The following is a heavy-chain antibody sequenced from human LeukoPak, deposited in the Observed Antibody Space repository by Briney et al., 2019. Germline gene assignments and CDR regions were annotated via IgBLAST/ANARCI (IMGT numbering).Heavy chain of an antibody. CDR3: ASGTTMVPTDY. CDR1: GGTFSSYS. CDR2: INPYLGIA. D-gene: IGHD5-18*01. Sequence: GASVEVSCKASGGTFSSYSISWVRQAPGQGFEWMGRINPYLGIANYAQRFQDRVTITADRSTSTAYMELSSLTSEDTAVYYCASGTTMVPTDYWGQGTPVTVSS. J-gene: IGHJ4*02. V-gene: IGHV1-69*02.